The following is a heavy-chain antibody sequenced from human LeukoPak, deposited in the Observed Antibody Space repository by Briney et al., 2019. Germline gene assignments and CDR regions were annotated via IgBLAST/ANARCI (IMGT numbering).Heavy chain of an antibody. CDR1: GGSISGYH. J-gene: IGHJ5*02. Sequence: SETVSLTCTVTGGSISGYHWNWNRQSPGKGLEWIANIYYTGIADYNPSLKSRVTTSVDTSKNEISLILSSVTAADTAVYYCAKEPSWSGWFDPWGQGTLVTVSS. CDR3: AKEPSWSGWFDP. CDR2: IYYTGIA. V-gene: IGHV4-59*01. D-gene: IGHD3-3*01.